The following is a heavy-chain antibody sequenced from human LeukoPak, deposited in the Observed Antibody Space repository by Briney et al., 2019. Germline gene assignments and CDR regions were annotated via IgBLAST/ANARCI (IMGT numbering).Heavy chain of an antibody. D-gene: IGHD3-22*01. CDR3: ARGGGGYYDSSGYYPDYFDY. Sequence: PGGSLRLSCAAYGFTVSSNYMSWVRQAPGKGLEWVSVIYGGGSTYYADSVKGRFTISRDNSKNTPYLQMNSLRAEDTAVYYCARGGGGYYDSSGYYPDYFDYWGQGTLVTVSS. J-gene: IGHJ4*02. CDR2: IYGGGST. V-gene: IGHV3-53*01. CDR1: GFTVSSNY.